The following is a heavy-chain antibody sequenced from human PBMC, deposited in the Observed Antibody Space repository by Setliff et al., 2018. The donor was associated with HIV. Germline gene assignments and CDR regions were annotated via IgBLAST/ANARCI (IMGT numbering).Heavy chain of an antibody. CDR1: GASFSSGGYY. D-gene: IGHD3-22*01. CDR2: IFNSGST. Sequence: SETLSLTCNVSGASFSSGGYYWSWIRQHPGKGLEWIGCIFNSGSTHYKPSLKSRLTISLDTSKSQFSLNLRSVTAADTAVYYCARDLSTDSSGPYYHMDVWGRGTTVTVSS. CDR3: ARDLSTDSSGPYYHMDV. V-gene: IGHV4-31*03. J-gene: IGHJ6*03.